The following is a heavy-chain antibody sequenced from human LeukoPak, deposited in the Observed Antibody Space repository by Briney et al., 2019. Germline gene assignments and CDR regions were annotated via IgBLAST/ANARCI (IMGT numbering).Heavy chain of an antibody. CDR1: GFTFSSYA. D-gene: IGHD4-23*01. J-gene: IGHJ1*01. Sequence: GGSLRLSCAASGFTFSSYAMSWVRQAPGKGREWVSSISSSSSYIFYADSVEGRFTIARHNAKHSVYLQMNSLRPEDTAVYYCARGRSGNHEDPYYLHHWPQGTLV. CDR2: ISSSSSYI. V-gene: IGHV3-21*01. CDR3: ARGRSGNHEDPYYLHH.